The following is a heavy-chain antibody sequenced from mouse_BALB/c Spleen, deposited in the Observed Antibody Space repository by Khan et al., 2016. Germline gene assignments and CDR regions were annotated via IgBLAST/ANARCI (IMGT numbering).Heavy chain of an antibody. Sequence: QVQLQQSGPELVRPGASVKMSCKASGYTFTTSWIHWVKQRPGQGLEWIGMIDPSSSETRFIQKFTDKATLNVDRSSNTAYMQLSSLTSEYSAVYNGARWSSYFDYWGQGSTLTVAS. CDR3: ARWSSYFDY. CDR2: IDPSSSET. V-gene: IGHV1S127*01. CDR1: GYTFTTSW. J-gene: IGHJ2*01.